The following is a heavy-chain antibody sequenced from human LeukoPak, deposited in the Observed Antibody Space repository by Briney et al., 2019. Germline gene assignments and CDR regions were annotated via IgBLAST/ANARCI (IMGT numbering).Heavy chain of an antibody. CDR3: ARRQRGYSYDLPYYYYMDV. D-gene: IGHD5-18*01. CDR2: IYFSGNT. Sequence: PSETLSLTCSVSGGSISSTYYYWGWIRQPPGKGLEWIGSIYFSGNTYYNPSLKSRVTISVDTSKNQFSLKLGSVTAADTAVYYCARRQRGYSYDLPYYYYMDVWDKGTTVTVSS. J-gene: IGHJ6*03. CDR1: GGSISSTYYY. V-gene: IGHV4-39*07.